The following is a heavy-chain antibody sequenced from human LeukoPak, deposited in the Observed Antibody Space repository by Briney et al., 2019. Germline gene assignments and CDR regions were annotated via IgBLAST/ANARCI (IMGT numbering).Heavy chain of an antibody. CDR3: AREKYYYDSSGSSTGYFDY. Sequence: PGESLRLSCAASGFTFSSYSMNWVRQAPGKGLEWVAVIWYDGSNKYYADSVKGRFTISRDNSKNTLYLQMNSLRAEDTAVYYCAREKYYYDSSGSSTGYFDYWGQGTLVTVSS. V-gene: IGHV3-33*08. D-gene: IGHD3-22*01. J-gene: IGHJ4*02. CDR2: IWYDGSNK. CDR1: GFTFSSYS.